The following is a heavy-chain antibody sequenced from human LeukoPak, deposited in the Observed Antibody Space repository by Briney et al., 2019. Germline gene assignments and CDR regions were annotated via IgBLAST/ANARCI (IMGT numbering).Heavy chain of an antibody. CDR2: ISYDGSNK. D-gene: IGHD5/OR15-5a*01. Sequence: HPGGSLRLSCAASGFTFSSYGMHWVRQAPGKGLEWVAVISYDGSNKYYADSVKGRFTISRDNSKNTLYLQMNSLRAEDTAVYYCAKDSTIARVFFDYWGQGTLVTVSS. CDR3: AKDSTIARVFFDY. J-gene: IGHJ4*02. CDR1: GFTFSSYG. V-gene: IGHV3-30*18.